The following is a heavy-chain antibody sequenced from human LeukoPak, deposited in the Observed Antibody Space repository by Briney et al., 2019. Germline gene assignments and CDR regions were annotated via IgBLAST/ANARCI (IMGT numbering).Heavy chain of an antibody. D-gene: IGHD5-18*01. Sequence: PGGSLRLSCTASGFTFGDYAMSWVRQAPGKGLEWVGFIKSKAYGGTTEYAASVKGRFTISRDDSKSIAYLQKNSLKTEDTAVYYCTRVGDTAMEFDYWGQGTLVTVSS. CDR3: TRVGDTAMEFDY. CDR2: IKSKAYGGTT. V-gene: IGHV3-49*04. J-gene: IGHJ4*02. CDR1: GFTFGDYA.